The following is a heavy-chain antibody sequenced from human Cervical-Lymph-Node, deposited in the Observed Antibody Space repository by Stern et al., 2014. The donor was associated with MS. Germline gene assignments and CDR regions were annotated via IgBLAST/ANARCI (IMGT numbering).Heavy chain of an antibody. J-gene: IGHJ6*02. CDR1: GGTFSSYG. Sequence: MQLVESGAEVKKPGSSVKVSCKDSGGTFSSYGISWVRQDPGQGLEWMGGIIPIFGTPNYAQKFQGRVTITADESTSTAYMELSSLRSEDTAVYSCAGLNSAYYYGMDVWGQGTTVTVSS. D-gene: IGHD1-1*01. V-gene: IGHV1-69*01. CDR2: IIPIFGTP. CDR3: AGLNSAYYYGMDV.